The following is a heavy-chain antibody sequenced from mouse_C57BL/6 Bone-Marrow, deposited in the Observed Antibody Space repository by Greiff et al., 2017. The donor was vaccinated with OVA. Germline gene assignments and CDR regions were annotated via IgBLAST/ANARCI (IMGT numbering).Heavy chain of an antibody. CDR2: ISDGGSYT. CDR1: GFTFSSYA. CDR3: ARIYDGYYYWYFDV. J-gene: IGHJ1*03. Sequence: EVKVVESGGGLVKPGGSLKLSCAASGFTFSSYAMSWVRQTPEKRLEWVATISDGGSYTYYPDNVKGRFTISRDNAKNNLYLQMSHLKSEDTAMYYCARIYDGYYYWYFDVWGTGTTVTVSS. V-gene: IGHV5-4*03. D-gene: IGHD2-3*01.